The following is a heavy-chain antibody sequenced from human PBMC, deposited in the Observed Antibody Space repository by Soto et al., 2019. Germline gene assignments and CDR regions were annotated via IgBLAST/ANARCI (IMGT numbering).Heavy chain of an antibody. CDR3: VRLIGNSWLDF. CDR1: GDSVSSHSIA. Sequence: SQTLSLTCAISGDSVSSHSIAWNWIRQSPSRGLEWLGRTYYRSKWYNDYAESVKSRITINPDTSKNQFSLHLNSVTPEDTAVNYCVRLIGNSWLDFWGQGTLVTVSS. V-gene: IGHV6-1*01. D-gene: IGHD1-26*01. CDR2: TYYRSKWYN. J-gene: IGHJ5*01.